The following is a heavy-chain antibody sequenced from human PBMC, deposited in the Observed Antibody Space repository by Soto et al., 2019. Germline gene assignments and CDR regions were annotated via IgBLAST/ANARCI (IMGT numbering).Heavy chain of an antibody. Sequence: EVQLLESGGGLVQPGGSLRLSCAASGFTFSSYAMSWVRQAPGKGLEWVSAISGSGGSTYYADSVKGRFTISRDNSKNTLYLQMNSLRAEDTAVCYCAKASTSGSASRSAFDIWGQGTMVTVSS. CDR1: GFTFSSYA. J-gene: IGHJ3*02. D-gene: IGHD2-2*01. CDR3: AKASTSGSASRSAFDI. V-gene: IGHV3-23*01. CDR2: ISGSGGST.